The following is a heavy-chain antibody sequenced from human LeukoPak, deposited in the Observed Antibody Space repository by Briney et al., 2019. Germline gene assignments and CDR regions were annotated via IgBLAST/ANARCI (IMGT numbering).Heavy chain of an antibody. CDR2: IWYDGSNK. Sequence: GGSLRLSCAASGFTFSSYAMHWVRQAPGKGLEWVAVIWYDGSNKYYADSVKGRFTISRDNSKNTLYLQMNSLRAEDTAVYYCARDPLGMDVWGQGTTVTVSS. CDR1: GFTFSSYA. J-gene: IGHJ6*02. V-gene: IGHV3-33*08. CDR3: ARDPLGMDV.